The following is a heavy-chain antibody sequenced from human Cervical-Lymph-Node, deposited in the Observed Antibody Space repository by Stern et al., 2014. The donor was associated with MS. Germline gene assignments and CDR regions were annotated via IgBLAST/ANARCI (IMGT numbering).Heavy chain of an antibody. J-gene: IGHJ6*02. D-gene: IGHD1-26*01. CDR2: IWYDGSNK. CDR1: GFTFSSYG. Sequence: VQLVESWGGVVQPGRSLRLSCAASGFTFSSYGMHWVRQAPGKGLEWVAVIWYDGSNKYYADSVKGRFTISRDNSKNTLYLQMNSLRAEDTAVYYCARTYSGSYYSYYYGMDVWGQGTTVTVSS. V-gene: IGHV3-33*01. CDR3: ARTYSGSYYSYYYGMDV.